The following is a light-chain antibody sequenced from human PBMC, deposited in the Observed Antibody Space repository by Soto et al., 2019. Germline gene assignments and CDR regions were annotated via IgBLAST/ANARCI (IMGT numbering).Light chain of an antibody. V-gene: IGKV3-20*01. CDR2: GAS. J-gene: IGKJ4*01. CDR3: QQYENLPLT. CDR1: QSISSSY. Sequence: VLTQSPGTLSLSPGERATISCRASQSISSSYLAWYQHKPGQAPRLLIYGASSRATGIPHRFSGSGSGTDFTLTISRLEPEDAAIYFCQQYENLPLTFGGGTRVDI.